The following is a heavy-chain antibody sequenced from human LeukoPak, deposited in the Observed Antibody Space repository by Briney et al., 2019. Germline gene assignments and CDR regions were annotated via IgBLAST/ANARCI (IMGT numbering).Heavy chain of an antibody. V-gene: IGHV1-2*02. Sequence: ASVKVSCKASGYTFTGYHMHWVRQAPGQGLEWMGWINPNSGGTNYAQKLQGRVTMTTDTSTSTAYMELRSLRSDDTAVYYCARGPGGRSGYYPLEDYYYYYYMDVWGKGTTVTVSS. CDR3: ARGPGGRSGYYPLEDYYYYYYMDV. D-gene: IGHD3-22*01. CDR1: GYTFTGYH. J-gene: IGHJ6*03. CDR2: INPNSGGT.